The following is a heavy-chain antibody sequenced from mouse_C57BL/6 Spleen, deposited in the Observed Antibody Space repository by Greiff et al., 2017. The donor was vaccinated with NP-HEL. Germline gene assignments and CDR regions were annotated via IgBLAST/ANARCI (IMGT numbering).Heavy chain of an antibody. CDR1: GFNIKDDY. J-gene: IGHJ1*03. V-gene: IGHV14-4*01. Sequence: EVQLKQSGAELVRPGASVQLSCTASGFNIKDDYMHWVKQRPEQGLEWIGWIDPENGDTEYASKFQGKATITADTSSNTAYLQLSSLTSEDTAVYYCTTAASSSWYFDVWGTGTTVTVSS. CDR2: IDPENGDT. CDR3: TTAASSSWYFDV. D-gene: IGHD1-1*01.